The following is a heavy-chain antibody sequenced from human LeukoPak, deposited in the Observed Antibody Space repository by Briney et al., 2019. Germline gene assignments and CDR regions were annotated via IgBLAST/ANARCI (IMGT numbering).Heavy chain of an antibody. D-gene: IGHD2/OR15-2a*01. CDR3: AKDYFGSLEY. CDR1: GFAFSVSW. J-gene: IGHJ4*02. V-gene: IGHV3-74*03. Sequence: GGSLRLSCAASGFAFSVSWMHWVRQAPGKGLVWVSVIKSDGGTAYADSVKGRFTISRDNAKSTVYLQMNSLRDEDTAVYYCAKDYFGSLEYWGQGILVTVSS. CDR2: IKSDGGT.